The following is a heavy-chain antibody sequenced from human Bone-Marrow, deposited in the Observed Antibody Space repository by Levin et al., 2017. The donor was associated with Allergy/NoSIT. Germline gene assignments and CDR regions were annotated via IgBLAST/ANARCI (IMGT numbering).Heavy chain of an antibody. Sequence: PGGSLRLSCAASGFTFSSYGMHWVRQAPGKGLEWVAVISYDGSNKYYADSVKGRFTISRDNSKNTLYLQMNSLRAEDTAVYYCAKDKGELLWFGESPWYYGMDVWGQGTTVTVSS. J-gene: IGHJ6*02. CDR1: GFTFSSYG. CDR2: ISYDGSNK. D-gene: IGHD3-10*01. CDR3: AKDKGELLWFGESPWYYGMDV. V-gene: IGHV3-30*18.